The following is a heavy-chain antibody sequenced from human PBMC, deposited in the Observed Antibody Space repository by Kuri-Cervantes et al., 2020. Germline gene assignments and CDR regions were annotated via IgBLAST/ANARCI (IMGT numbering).Heavy chain of an antibody. J-gene: IGHJ5*02. CDR3: ARSAGWLDP. CDR1: GFTVSDHY. CDR2: ISSSGTSI. V-gene: IGHV3-11*01. Sequence: GESLKISCAASGFTVSDHYMTWIRQAPGKGLEWVSYISSSGTSIYYADSVKGRFTMSRDNAKNSLYLQMNSLRAEDTAVYYCARSAGWLDPWGQGTLVTVSS.